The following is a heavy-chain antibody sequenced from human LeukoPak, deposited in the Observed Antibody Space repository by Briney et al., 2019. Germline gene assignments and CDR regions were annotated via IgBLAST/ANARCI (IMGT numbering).Heavy chain of an antibody. V-gene: IGHV3-48*03. J-gene: IGHJ4*02. D-gene: IGHD6-13*01. CDR2: ISSSGSTI. CDR3: AREGPSSSSCFDY. Sequence: GGSLRLSCAASGFTFSRYEMNWVRQAPGKGLEWVSYISSSGSTIYYADSVKGRFTISRDNAKNSLYLQMNSLRAEDTAVYYCAREGPSSSSCFDYWGQGTLVTVSS. CDR1: GFTFSRYE.